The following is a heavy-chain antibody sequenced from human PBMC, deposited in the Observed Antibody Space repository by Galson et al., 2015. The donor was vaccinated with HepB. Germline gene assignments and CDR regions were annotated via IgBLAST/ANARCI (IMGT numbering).Heavy chain of an antibody. CDR2: ISGYSGST. J-gene: IGHJ4*02. CDR1: GXXXXXXX. D-gene: IGHD1-26*01. Sequence: SVKVSCKASGXXXXXXXXXXXRXAPGQGLEWXGWISGYSGSTIYAQKFQDRVTLTTDTSTSTAYMELRSLRSDDTAVYYCVRDLASXGPIFFDYWGQGTLXXXSS. CDR3: VRDLASXGPIFFDY. V-gene: IGHV1-18*01.